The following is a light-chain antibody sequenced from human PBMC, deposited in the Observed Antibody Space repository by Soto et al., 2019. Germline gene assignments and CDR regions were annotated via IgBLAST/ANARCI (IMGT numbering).Light chain of an antibody. CDR1: QSVSSNY. V-gene: IGKV3-20*01. J-gene: IGKJ2*01. CDR2: GAS. CDR3: QQYGSSPYT. Sequence: ENVLTQSPGTLSLSPGERVTLSCRASQSVSSNYLAWYQQKPGQAPRLLIYGASVRATGIPDRFSGSGSGTDFTLTISRLEPEDFALYYCQQYGSSPYTFGQGTKLEIK.